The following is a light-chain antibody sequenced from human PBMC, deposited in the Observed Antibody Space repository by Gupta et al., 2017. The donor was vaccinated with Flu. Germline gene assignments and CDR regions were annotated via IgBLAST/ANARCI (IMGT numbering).Light chain of an antibody. CDR2: GAS. CDR1: QSVSSNQ. V-gene: IGKV3-20*01. Sequence: EIVLTQSPGTLSLSPGERGTLSCRASQSVSSNQLAWYQQKPGQAPRLLVYGASTRANGIPERFSGSGSGTDFTLTINRREPEDFAVYYCQHEDGASKAFGPWTTMDIK. CDR3: QHEDGASKA. J-gene: IGKJ3*01.